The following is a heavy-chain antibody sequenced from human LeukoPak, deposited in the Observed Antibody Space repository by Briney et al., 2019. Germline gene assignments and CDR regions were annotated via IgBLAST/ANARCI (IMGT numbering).Heavy chain of an antibody. D-gene: IGHD3-10*01. CDR1: GFTFSSYS. CDR2: ISGNSRDI. Sequence: PGGSLRLSCAASGFTFSSYSMTWVRQAPAKGLEWVSSISGNSRDIFYADSVQGRFTISRDNAKSSLYLQMNSLRGEDTAVYYCARGPYGSGSYLNWFDPWGQGTLVTVSS. CDR3: ARGPYGSGSYLNWFDP. J-gene: IGHJ5*02. V-gene: IGHV3-21*01.